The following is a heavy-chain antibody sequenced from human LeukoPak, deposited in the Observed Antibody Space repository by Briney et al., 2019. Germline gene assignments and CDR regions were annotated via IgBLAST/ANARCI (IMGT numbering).Heavy chain of an antibody. V-gene: IGHV4-39*01. J-gene: IGHJ4*02. CDR1: GGSMSSNSYY. CDR2: IYYSGST. Sequence: SETLPLTCTVSGGSMSSNSYYWGWIRQPPGKGLEWIGSIYYSGSTYYNPSLKSRVTISVDTSKNQFSLKLSSVTAADTAVYYCAGPYYSSGWYYFDYWGQGTLVTVSS. D-gene: IGHD6-19*01. CDR3: AGPYYSSGWYYFDY.